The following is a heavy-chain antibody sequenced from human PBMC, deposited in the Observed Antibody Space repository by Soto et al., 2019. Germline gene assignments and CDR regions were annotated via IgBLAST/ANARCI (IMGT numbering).Heavy chain of an antibody. J-gene: IGHJ4*02. V-gene: IGHV6-1*01. CDR1: GDRVSSNNAA. CDR2: AYYRSKWHS. Sequence: PSQTLSLTCDISGDRVSSNNAAWNWIRQSPSRGLEWLGRAYYRSKWHSGYAVSVRSRVSISPDTSKNRFSLQLNSVTPDDTAVYYCARSGPGGYIDHWGRGTLVTVSS. D-gene: IGHD2-15*01. CDR3: ARSGPGGYIDH.